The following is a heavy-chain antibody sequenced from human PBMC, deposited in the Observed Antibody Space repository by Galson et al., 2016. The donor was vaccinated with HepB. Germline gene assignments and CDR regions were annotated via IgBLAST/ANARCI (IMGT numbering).Heavy chain of an antibody. Sequence: TLSLTCTVSGSSISSGGYYWTWIRQHPGKGLEWIGYISYSGSTYYNPSLKSRVTISVDTSKNQFSLKLSSVTAADTAVYYCASNRWLEYFDNWGQGTLVTVSS. J-gene: IGHJ4*02. CDR3: ASNRWLEYFDN. V-gene: IGHV4-31*03. CDR2: ISYSGST. D-gene: IGHD6-19*01. CDR1: GSSISSGGYY.